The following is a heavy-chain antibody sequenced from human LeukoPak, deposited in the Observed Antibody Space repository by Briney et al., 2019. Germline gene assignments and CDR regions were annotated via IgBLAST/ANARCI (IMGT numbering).Heavy chain of an antibody. V-gene: IGHV1-46*01. D-gene: IGHD1-26*01. CDR3: ATGYSGSYGGYYFDY. J-gene: IGHJ4*02. Sequence: ASVKVSCKASGYTFTSYYMHWVRQAPGQGLEWMGIINPSGGSTSYAQKFQGRVTMTEDTSTDTAYMELSSLRSEDTAVYYCATGYSGSYGGYYFDYWGQGTLVTVSS. CDR1: GYTFTSYY. CDR2: INPSGGST.